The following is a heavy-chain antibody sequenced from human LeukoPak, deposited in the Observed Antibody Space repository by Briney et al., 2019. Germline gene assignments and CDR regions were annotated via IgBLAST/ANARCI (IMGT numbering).Heavy chain of an antibody. CDR2: ISYDGSNK. CDR1: GFTFSSYA. J-gene: IGHJ4*02. Sequence: PGRSLRLSCAASGFTFSSYAMHWVRQAPGKGLEWVAVISYDGSNKYYADSVKGRFAISRDNSKNTLYLQMNSLRAEDTAVYYCAREHYYDSSGYPTFFDYWGQGTLVTVSS. CDR3: AREHYYDSSGYPTFFDY. D-gene: IGHD3-22*01. V-gene: IGHV3-30*09.